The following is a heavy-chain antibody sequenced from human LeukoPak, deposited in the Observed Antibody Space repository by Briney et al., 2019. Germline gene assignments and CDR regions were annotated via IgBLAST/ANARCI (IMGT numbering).Heavy chain of an antibody. V-gene: IGHV4-59*08. CDR3: ARGDTAKADAFDI. CDR2: IYYSGST. D-gene: IGHD5-18*01. CDR1: GGSISSYY. Sequence: PSETLSLTCTVSGGSISSYYWSWIRQPPGKGLEWIGYIYYSGSTNYNPSLKSRVTISVDTSKNQFSLKLSSVTAADTAVYYCARGDTAKADAFDIWGQGTMVTVSS. J-gene: IGHJ3*02.